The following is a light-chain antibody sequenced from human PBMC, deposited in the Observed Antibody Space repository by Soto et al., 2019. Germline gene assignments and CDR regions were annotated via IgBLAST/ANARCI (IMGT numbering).Light chain of an antibody. V-gene: IGKV1-27*01. CDR1: QGISNS. CDR2: AAS. Sequence: DIQMTQSPSPLSASIGDRVTITCRASQGISNSLAWYQQKPGKVPKLLIYAASTLQSGVPSRFSGSGSGTDFTLTISSLQPEDVATYYCQKYNSAPWTFGQGTKVEIK. J-gene: IGKJ1*01. CDR3: QKYNSAPWT.